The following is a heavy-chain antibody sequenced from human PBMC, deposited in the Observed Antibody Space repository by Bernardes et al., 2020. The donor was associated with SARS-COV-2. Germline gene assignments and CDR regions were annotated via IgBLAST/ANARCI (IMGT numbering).Heavy chain of an antibody. J-gene: IGHJ3*02. CDR2: ISYDGSNK. Sequence: GGSLRLSCAASGFTFSSYAMHWVRQAPGKGLEWVAVISYDGSNKYYADSVKGRFTISRDNSKNTLYLQMNSLRAEDTAVYYCANERVGRGQDTNDDAFDIWGQGTMVTVSS. D-gene: IGHD1-26*01. V-gene: IGHV3-30-3*02. CDR1: GFTFSSYA. CDR3: ANERVGRGQDTNDDAFDI.